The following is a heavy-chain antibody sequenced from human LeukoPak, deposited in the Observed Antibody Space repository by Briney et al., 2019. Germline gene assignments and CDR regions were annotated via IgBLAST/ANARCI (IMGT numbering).Heavy chain of an antibody. J-gene: IGHJ4*02. D-gene: IGHD6-19*01. CDR1: GYIFSGYY. CDR2: INPNTGGT. Sequence: GASVKVSCKASGYIFSGYYLHWVRQAPGQGLEWMGWINPNTGGTNYAQKFQGRVTMTGDTSISTAYMELSSLRSDDTAVYYCVRDVRLAVAAPDYWGRGTLVTVSP. V-gene: IGHV1-2*02. CDR3: VRDVRLAVAAPDY.